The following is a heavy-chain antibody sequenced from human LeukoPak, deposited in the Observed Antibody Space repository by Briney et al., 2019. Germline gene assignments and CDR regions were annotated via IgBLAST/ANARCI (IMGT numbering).Heavy chain of an antibody. Sequence: QSGGSLRLSCAASGFTFRNYGMHWVRQAPGKGLEWAAVIWYDGSNKYYADSVKGRFTMSRDNSKNTLFLQMNSLRVDDTAVYYCARDRSVRYFDLWGRGTLVTVSS. D-gene: IGHD3-3*01. CDR1: GFTFRNYG. CDR2: IWYDGSNK. J-gene: IGHJ2*01. V-gene: IGHV3-33*01. CDR3: ARDRSVRYFDL.